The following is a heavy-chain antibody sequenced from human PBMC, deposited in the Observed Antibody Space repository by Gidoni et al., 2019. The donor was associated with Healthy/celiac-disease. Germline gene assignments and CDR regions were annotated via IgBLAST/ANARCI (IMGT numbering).Heavy chain of an antibody. D-gene: IGHD3-22*01. CDR2: FIPILGIA. CDR1: GGTFSSYA. V-gene: IGHV1-69*04. Sequence: QVQLVQSGAEVKKPGSSVKVSCKASGGTFSSYAISWVRQAPGQGLGWMGRFIPILGIANYAQKFQGRVTITADKSTSTAYMELSSLRSEDTAVYYCAREGDSSGQYYPLRAFDIWGQGTMVTVSS. CDR3: AREGDSSGQYYPLRAFDI. J-gene: IGHJ3*02.